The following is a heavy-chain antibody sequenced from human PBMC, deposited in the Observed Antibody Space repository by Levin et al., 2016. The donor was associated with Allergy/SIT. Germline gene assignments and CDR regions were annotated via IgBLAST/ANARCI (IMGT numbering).Heavy chain of an antibody. V-gene: IGHV4-61*01. J-gene: IGHJ6*02. CDR2: FYYTGST. D-gene: IGHD2/OR15-2a*01. Sequence: SETLSLTCTVSGDSVNSGHYYWSWIRQPPGKGLEWIGYFYYTGSTNHNPSLKSRVTMSIDTSKNQFSLKVRSVKPADTAVYYCARFQRARSYGLDVWGQGTTVTVSS. CDR1: GDSVNSGHYY. CDR3: ARFQRARSYGLDV.